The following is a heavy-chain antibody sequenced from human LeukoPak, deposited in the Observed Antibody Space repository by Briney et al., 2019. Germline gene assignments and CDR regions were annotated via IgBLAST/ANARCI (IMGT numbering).Heavy chain of an antibody. CDR2: INHSGST. CDR1: GVSFSGYY. CDR3: ASVRTLLDDSSGYSRISYYFDY. J-gene: IGHJ4*02. D-gene: IGHD3-22*01. V-gene: IGHV4-34*01. Sequence: KPSETLSLTCAVYGVSFSGYYWSWIRQPPGKGLEWIGEINHSGSTNYNPSLKSRVTISVDTSKNQFSLKLSSVTAADTAVYYCASVRTLLDDSSGYSRISYYFDYWGQGTLVTVSS.